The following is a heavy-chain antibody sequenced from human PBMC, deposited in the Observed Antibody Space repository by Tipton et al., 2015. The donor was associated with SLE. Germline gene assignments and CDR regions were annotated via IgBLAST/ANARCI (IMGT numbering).Heavy chain of an antibody. Sequence: TLSLTCTVSGGSISSYYWSWIRQPPGKGLEWIGYIYYSGSTNYSGSTNYNPSLKSRVTISVDKSKNQFSLKLSSVTAADTAVYYCASRTTVFWFDPWGQGTLVTVSS. J-gene: IGHJ5*02. CDR2: IYYSGSTNYSGST. V-gene: IGHV4-59*12. D-gene: IGHD4-17*01. CDR3: ASRTTVFWFDP. CDR1: GGSISSYY.